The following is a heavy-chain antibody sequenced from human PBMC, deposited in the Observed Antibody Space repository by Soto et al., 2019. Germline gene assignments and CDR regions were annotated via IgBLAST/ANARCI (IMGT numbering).Heavy chain of an antibody. CDR1: GASFAGYY. Sequence: QVQLQQWGAGLLKPSETLSLTCTVYGASFAGYYWTWLRQSPGKGLEWIGEVSHSGIAKYNPSLGSRVTISLDTSNNQVSLDLTSVTAADTAVYYCARYGGTSIWYFDIWGRGTLVSVSS. J-gene: IGHJ2*01. D-gene: IGHD2-15*01. CDR2: VSHSGIA. CDR3: ARYGGTSIWYFDI. V-gene: IGHV4-34*01.